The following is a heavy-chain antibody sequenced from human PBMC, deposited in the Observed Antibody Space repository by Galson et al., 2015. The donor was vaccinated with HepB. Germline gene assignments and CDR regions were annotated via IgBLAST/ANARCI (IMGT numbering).Heavy chain of an antibody. J-gene: IGHJ6*02. CDR1: GGTFNRFG. CDR2: IILTLSMT. CDR3: ARMPMVRGVGGGAYGMDV. Sequence: SVKVSCKASGGTFNRFGVSWVRQAPGQGLEWMGRIILTLSMTKYAPKFQGRVSVGADKSKSTVYMELSSLKSEDTGVYYCARMPMVRGVGGGAYGMDVWGQGTTGTVSS. D-gene: IGHD3-10*01. V-gene: IGHV1-69*04.